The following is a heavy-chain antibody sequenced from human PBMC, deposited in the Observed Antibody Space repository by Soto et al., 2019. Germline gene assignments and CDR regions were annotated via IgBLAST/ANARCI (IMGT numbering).Heavy chain of an antibody. CDR2: IYPGDSDT. CDR3: ARRPLDYYDIVGYNSYYYGMDV. J-gene: IGHJ6*02. CDR1: GYSFTSYW. D-gene: IGHD3-22*01. Sequence: GESLKISCKGSGYSFTSYWIGWVRQMPGKGLEWMGIIYPGDSDTRYSPSFQGQVTISADKSLSTAYLQWSSLKASDTAMYYCARRPLDYYDIVGYNSYYYGMDVWGQGTTVRFSS. V-gene: IGHV5-51*01.